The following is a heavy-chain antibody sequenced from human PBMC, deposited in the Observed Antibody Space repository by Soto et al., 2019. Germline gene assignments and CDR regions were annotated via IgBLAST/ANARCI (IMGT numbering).Heavy chain of an antibody. Sequence: ASVKVSCKASGYTFTSDDINWVRQAPGQGLEWMGWMNPYNGNTGYAQNFQGRVTMTRNTSISTAYMELSSLRSEDTAVYYCARGPGDLGYFDYWGQGALVTVSS. CDR1: GYTFTSDD. CDR2: MNPYNGNT. J-gene: IGHJ4*02. V-gene: IGHV1-8*01. CDR3: ARGPGDLGYFDY. D-gene: IGHD3-10*01.